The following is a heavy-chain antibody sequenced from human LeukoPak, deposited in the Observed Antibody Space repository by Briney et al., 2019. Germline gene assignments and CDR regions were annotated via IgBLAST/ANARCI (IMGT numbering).Heavy chain of an antibody. CDR3: AREVGYGDFSYYFDY. CDR1: GFTFSSYS. Sequence: GGSLRLSCAACGFTFSSYSMNWVRQAPGKGMEWVSSISSSSSYIYYADSVKGRFTISRDNAKNSLYLQMNSLRAEDTAVYYCAREVGYGDFSYYFDYWGQGTLVTVSS. D-gene: IGHD4-17*01. CDR2: ISSSSSYI. V-gene: IGHV3-21*01. J-gene: IGHJ4*02.